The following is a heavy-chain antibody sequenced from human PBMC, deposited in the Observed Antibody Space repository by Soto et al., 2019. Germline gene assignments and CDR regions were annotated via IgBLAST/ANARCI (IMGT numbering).Heavy chain of an antibody. V-gene: IGHV4-31*03. CDR3: ARWFTKYYYDSSGYAIGRPDGMDV. Sequence: SETLSLTCTVSGGSISSGGYYWSWIRQHPGKGLEWIGYIYYSGSTYYNPSLKSRVTISVDTSKNQFSLKLSSVTAADTAVYYCARWFTKYYYDSSGYAIGRPDGMDVWGQGTTVTVSS. CDR1: GGSISSGGYY. J-gene: IGHJ6*02. D-gene: IGHD3-22*01. CDR2: IYYSGST.